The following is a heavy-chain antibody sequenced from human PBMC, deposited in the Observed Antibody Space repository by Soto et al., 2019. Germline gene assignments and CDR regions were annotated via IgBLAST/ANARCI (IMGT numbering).Heavy chain of an antibody. Sequence: QVQLQESGPGLVKPSETLSLTCTVSGGSIGNYYWSWIRQPPGKGLEWIGYIYYSGSTSYNPSLKSRVTISLDTSKTQFSLKLSSVTSADTAVYYCARDSGFRRDGYNLFDYWGQGILVTVSS. J-gene: IGHJ4*02. CDR1: GGSIGNYY. V-gene: IGHV4-59*01. D-gene: IGHD5-12*01. CDR2: IYYSGST. CDR3: ARDSGFRRDGYNLFDY.